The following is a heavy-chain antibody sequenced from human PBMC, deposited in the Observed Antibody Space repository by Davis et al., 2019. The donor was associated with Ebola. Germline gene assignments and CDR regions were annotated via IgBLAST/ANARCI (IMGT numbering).Heavy chain of an antibody. CDR1: GGSIRSYY. V-gene: IGHV4-59*12. CDR2: IYYSGST. Sequence: SETLSLTFPVPGGSIRSYYWSWIRQPPGKGLEWLGYIYYSGSTNYNPSLKSRVTISVDTSKNQFSLKLSSVTAADTAVYYCARVRSYSWFDPWGQGTLVTVSS. CDR3: ARVRSYSWFDP. J-gene: IGHJ5*02. D-gene: IGHD3-10*01.